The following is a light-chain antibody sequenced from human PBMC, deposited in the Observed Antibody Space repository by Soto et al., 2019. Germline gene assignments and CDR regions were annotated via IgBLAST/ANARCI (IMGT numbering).Light chain of an antibody. CDR3: QQYGSSSIT. Sequence: EIVMTQSPASLSVSPGEGATLSCTASQSVSRYLAWYQQKPGQAPRLLIHGASTRAVGVPARFSGSWSGTDFTLTISRLEPEDFAVYYCQQYGSSSITFGQGTRLEIK. CDR2: GAS. J-gene: IGKJ5*01. CDR1: QSVSRY. V-gene: IGKV3-15*01.